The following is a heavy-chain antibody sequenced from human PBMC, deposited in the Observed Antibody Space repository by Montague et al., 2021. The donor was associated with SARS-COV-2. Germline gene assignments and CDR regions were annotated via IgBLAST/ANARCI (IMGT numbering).Heavy chain of an antibody. D-gene: IGHD3-22*01. J-gene: IGHJ5*02. CDR1: GGSISSSTYY. Sequence: SETLSLTCTVSGGSISSSTYYWGWIRQPPGKGLEWIASIYYSGSTYFNPSLKSRVAISIDTSKNQFSLKLSAVTAEDPAVYCSARIPYYYDSSGRFDPWGQGALVTVSS. V-gene: IGHV4-39*07. CDR2: IYYSGST. CDR3: ARIPYYYDSSGRFDP.